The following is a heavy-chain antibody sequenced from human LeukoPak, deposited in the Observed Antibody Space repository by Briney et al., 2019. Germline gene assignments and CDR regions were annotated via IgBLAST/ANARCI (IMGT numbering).Heavy chain of an antibody. CDR1: GDSYKNYA. Sequence: SVNVSCTASGDSYKNYAVSWVRQAPGQGFEWMGGILTVFGTTNYEQKFQDRLTITTDESTTTAYMELNSLTSDDTAVYYCARSKSVTYGFDYWGQGTLVIVSS. CDR2: ILTVFGTT. V-gene: IGHV1-69*05. CDR3: ARSKSVTYGFDY. D-gene: IGHD4-17*01. J-gene: IGHJ4*02.